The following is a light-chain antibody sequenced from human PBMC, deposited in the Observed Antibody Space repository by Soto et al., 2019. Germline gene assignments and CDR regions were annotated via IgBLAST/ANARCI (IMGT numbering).Light chain of an antibody. Sequence: IQMTQSPSSVSDSVGDRVTLTCRASQSIRSLLAWHQQKPGKPPKALIYDASSLGRGVPSRFSDSASGTEFTLTISRLQPEDFATYDCQQYQTYAPVGHATRLEI. CDR3: QQYQTYAP. V-gene: IGKV1-5*01. CDR1: QSIRSL. J-gene: IGKJ5*01. CDR2: DAS.